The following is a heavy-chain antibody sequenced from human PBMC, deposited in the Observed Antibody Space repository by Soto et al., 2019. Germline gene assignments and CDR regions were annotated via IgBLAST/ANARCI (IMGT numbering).Heavy chain of an antibody. D-gene: IGHD4-17*01. CDR1: GGSISSYY. CDR2: IYYSGST. J-gene: IGHJ4*02. CDR3: AGYYDYGDYFDY. V-gene: IGHV4-59*01. Sequence: PSETLSLTCTVSGGSISSYYWSWIRQPPGKGLEWIGYIYYSGSTNYNPSLKSRVTISVDTSKNQFSLKLSSVTAADTAVYYCAGYYDYGDYFDYWGQGTLVTVSS.